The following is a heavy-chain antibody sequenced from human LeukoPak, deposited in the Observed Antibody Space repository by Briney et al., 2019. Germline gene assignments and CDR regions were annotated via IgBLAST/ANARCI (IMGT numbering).Heavy chain of an antibody. Sequence: GGSLRLSCAASGFTFSSYGMHWVRQAPGKGLEWVAVIWYDGSNKYYADSVEGRFTISRDNSKNTLYLQMNSLRAEDTAVYYCAKELPVAAALDYWGQGTLVTVSS. CDR1: GFTFSSYG. CDR2: IWYDGSNK. J-gene: IGHJ4*02. V-gene: IGHV3-33*06. CDR3: AKELPVAAALDY. D-gene: IGHD6-25*01.